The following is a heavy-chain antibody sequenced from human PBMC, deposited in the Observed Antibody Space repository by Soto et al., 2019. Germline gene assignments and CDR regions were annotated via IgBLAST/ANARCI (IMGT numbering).Heavy chain of an antibody. CDR3: ARTLYGDNVDH. V-gene: IGHV3-30*03. J-gene: IGHJ4*02. CDR2: ISYDGSNT. CDR1: GFTFSSYG. Sequence: GGSLRLSCVASGFTFSSYGMHWVRQAPGKGLEWVAIISYDGSNTYYADSVKGRFTISRDNSKNTLYLQMNSLRAEDTSVYYCARTLYGDNVDHWGQGTLVTVSS. D-gene: IGHD4-17*01.